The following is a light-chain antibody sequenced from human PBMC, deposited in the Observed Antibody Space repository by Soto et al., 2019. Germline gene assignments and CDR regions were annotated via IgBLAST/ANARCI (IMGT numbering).Light chain of an antibody. CDR1: QAINGW. CDR3: QQAFRFPLT. Sequence: DIQMTQSPPSVSASVGDRVTITCRASQAINGWLSWYQQKPGKAPKLLISVASRLESGVPSRFSGSGAGTEFSLTVTSLQPEDFATYYCQQAFRFPLTFGQGTRLEI. CDR2: VAS. J-gene: IGKJ2*01. V-gene: IGKV1-12*01.